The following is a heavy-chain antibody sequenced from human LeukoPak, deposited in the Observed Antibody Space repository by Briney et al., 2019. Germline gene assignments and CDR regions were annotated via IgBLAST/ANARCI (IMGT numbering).Heavy chain of an antibody. D-gene: IGHD6-13*01. Sequence: SQTLSLTCAVSGGSFISGGYYWSWIRQPPGKGLEWIGYIYYSGSTNYNPSLKSRVTISVDTSKNQFSLKLSSVTAADTAVYYCARDSSSSWYGVSDYWGQGTLVTVSS. CDR2: IYYSGST. CDR1: GGSFISGGYY. CDR3: ARDSSSSWYGVSDY. J-gene: IGHJ4*02. V-gene: IGHV4-61*08.